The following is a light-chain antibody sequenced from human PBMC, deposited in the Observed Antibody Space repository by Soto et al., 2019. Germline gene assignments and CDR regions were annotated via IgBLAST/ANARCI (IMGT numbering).Light chain of an antibody. CDR2: GAS. J-gene: IGKJ2*01. Sequence: EIVLTQSPGTLSLSPGERATLSCRASQSVSSSYLAWYQQKPGQAPRLLIYGASSRASDIPHRFSGSGSGTDFTLIISRLEPEDFAVYYCQQYGSSSSFGQGTKLEI. CDR3: QQYGSSSS. CDR1: QSVSSSY. V-gene: IGKV3-20*01.